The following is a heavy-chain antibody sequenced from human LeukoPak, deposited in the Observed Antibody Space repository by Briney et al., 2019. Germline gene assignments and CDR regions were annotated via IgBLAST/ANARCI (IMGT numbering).Heavy chain of an antibody. CDR3: ARKSSGWFDY. D-gene: IGHD3-22*01. J-gene: IGHJ4*02. Sequence: SETLSLTCTVSGGSISTYYWSWIRQPPGKGLEWIGYIYYSGSSNYNPSLKSRVTISGDTSKNQFPLKLSSVTAADTAVYYCARKSSGWFDYWGQGTLVTVSS. CDR2: IYYSGSS. CDR1: GGSISTYY. V-gene: IGHV4-59*01.